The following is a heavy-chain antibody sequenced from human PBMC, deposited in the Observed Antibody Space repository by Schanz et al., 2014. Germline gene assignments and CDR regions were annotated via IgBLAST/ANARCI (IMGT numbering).Heavy chain of an antibody. V-gene: IGHV3-23*01. J-gene: IGHJ4*02. D-gene: IGHD3-3*01. CDR1: GFTFFGSFA. Sequence: EVQLLESGGGLVQPGGSLRLSCVASGFTFFGSFAMSWVRQAPGKGLEWVSSISWNSGSIDYADSVKGRFTISRDNAKNSLYLQMNSLRAEDTAVYYCARGVRIDYWGQGTLVTVSS. CDR2: ISWNSGSI. CDR3: ARGVRIDY.